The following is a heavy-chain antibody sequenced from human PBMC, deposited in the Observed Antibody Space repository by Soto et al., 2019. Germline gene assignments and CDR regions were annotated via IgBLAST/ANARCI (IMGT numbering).Heavy chain of an antibody. CDR3: ARPYYDSSVCPPADY. D-gene: IGHD3-22*01. CDR1: GGSISSNSHY. CDR2: IYYSGNT. J-gene: IGHJ4*02. V-gene: IGHV4-39*01. Sequence: SETLSLTCTVSGGSISSNSHYWGWIRQPPGKGLEWIGSIYYSGNTYYNSSLKSRVTISVDTSQNQFSLKLSSVTAADTAVYFSARPYYDSSVCPPADYWGQGTLVNVSS.